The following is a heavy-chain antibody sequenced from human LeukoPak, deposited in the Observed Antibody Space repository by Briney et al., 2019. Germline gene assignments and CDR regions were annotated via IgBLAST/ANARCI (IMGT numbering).Heavy chain of an antibody. CDR2: ISSSGSTI. V-gene: IGHV3-11*01. J-gene: IGHJ4*02. Sequence: GGSLRLSCAASGFTFSDHYMSWIRQAPGKGLEWVSYISSSGSTIYYADSVKGRFTISRDNAKNSLYLQMNSLRAEDTAVYYCASLGPNYYFDYWGQGTLVTVSS. CDR1: GFTFSDHY. CDR3: ASLGPNYYFDY.